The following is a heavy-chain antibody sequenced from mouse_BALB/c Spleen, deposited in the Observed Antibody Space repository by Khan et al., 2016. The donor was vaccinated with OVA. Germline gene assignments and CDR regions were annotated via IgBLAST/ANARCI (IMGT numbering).Heavy chain of an antibody. V-gene: IGHV9-1*02. CDR1: GYTFTNYG. J-gene: IGHJ4*01. CDR2: IFTYTGQP. D-gene: IGHD2-10*01. Sequence: QVQLQQSGPELKKPGETVKISCKASGYTFTNYGVSWVKQAPGKDLKWMGWIFTYTGQPTYADDFKGRFAFSLETSASTALLQINNLKNEDMATYFCARGAYYDAMDYWGQGTSVTVSS. CDR3: ARGAYYDAMDY.